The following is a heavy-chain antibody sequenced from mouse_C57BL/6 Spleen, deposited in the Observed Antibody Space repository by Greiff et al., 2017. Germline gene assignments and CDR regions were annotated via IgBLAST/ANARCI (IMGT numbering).Heavy chain of an antibody. CDR1: GYTFTDYY. CDR2: IYPGSGNT. Sequence: QVQLQQSGAELVRPGASVKLSCKASGYTFTDYYINWVKQRPGQGLEWIARIYPGSGNTYYNEKFKGKATLNAEKSSSTAYMQLSSLTSEDAADYFCALIYYDYGKGFDYGGQGTTLTVSS. D-gene: IGHD2-4*01. CDR3: ALIYYDYGKGFDY. J-gene: IGHJ2*01. V-gene: IGHV1-76*01.